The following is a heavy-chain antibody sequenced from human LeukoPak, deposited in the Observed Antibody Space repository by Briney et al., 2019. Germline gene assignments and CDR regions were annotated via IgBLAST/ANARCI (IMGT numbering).Heavy chain of an antibody. Sequence: SETLSLTCAVYGGSFSGYYWSWIRQPPGKGLEWIGEINHSGSTNYNPSLKSRVTISVDTSKNQFSLKLSSVTAADTAVYHCARGGAHNYYYYYMDVWGKGTTVTVSS. CDR2: INHSGST. J-gene: IGHJ6*03. CDR1: GGSFSGYY. V-gene: IGHV4-34*01. CDR3: ARGGAHNYYYYYMDV.